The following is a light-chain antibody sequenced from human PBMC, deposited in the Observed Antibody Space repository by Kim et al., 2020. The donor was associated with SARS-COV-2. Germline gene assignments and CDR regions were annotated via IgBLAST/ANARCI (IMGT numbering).Light chain of an antibody. Sequence: DIQMTQSPSSLSASVGDRVTITCQASQDISNYLNWYQQKPGKAPKLLIYDASNLETGVPSRFSGSGSGTDFTFTISSLQPEDIATYYFQQYDRHDPPTFGAGTKVDIK. CDR3: QQYDRHDPPT. V-gene: IGKV1-33*01. CDR1: QDISNY. CDR2: DAS. J-gene: IGKJ4*01.